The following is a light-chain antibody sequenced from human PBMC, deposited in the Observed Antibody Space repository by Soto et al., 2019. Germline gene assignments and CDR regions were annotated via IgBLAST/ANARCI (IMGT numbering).Light chain of an antibody. CDR2: SAS. CDR1: QSVSNN. Sequence: EIVMTQSPATLSVSPGERATLSCRASQSVSNNLAWYQQRPGQAPRLLIYSASARVTGIPVRFSGSGSGTECNRTISSRQSEDFAVYYCQQYNHWPLYTFGQGTKLEIK. V-gene: IGKV3-15*01. CDR3: QQYNHWPLYT. J-gene: IGKJ2*01.